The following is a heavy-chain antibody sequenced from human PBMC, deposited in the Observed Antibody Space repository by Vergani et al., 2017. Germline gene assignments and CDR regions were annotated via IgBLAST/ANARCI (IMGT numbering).Heavy chain of an antibody. J-gene: IGHJ4*02. V-gene: IGHV1-2*02. D-gene: IGHD3-10*01. CDR2: INPHSGGT. CDR1: GYTFTDFY. Sequence: QVQLVQSVTEVEKPGASVNVSCKASGYTFTDFYMHWVRQTPEQGLEWMGWINPHSGGTSSPPRFQGRVTMTRDTSITTAYMELSSLRSDDTAVYYCARGASYFGSGQGDYWGQGTLVTVTS. CDR3: ARGASYFGSGQGDY.